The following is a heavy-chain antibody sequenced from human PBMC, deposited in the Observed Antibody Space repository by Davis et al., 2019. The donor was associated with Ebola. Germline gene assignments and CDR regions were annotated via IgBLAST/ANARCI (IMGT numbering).Heavy chain of an antibody. D-gene: IGHD3-10*01. CDR2: IYSGGTT. Sequence: GESLKISCAASGFTVSSNYMSWVRQAPGKGLEWVSVIYSGGTTYYADSVKGRFTISRDNSKNTLYLQMNSLRAEDTAVYFCAGDYGMDVWGQGTTVTVSS. CDR3: AGDYGMDV. V-gene: IGHV3-53*01. CDR1: GFTVSSNY. J-gene: IGHJ6*02.